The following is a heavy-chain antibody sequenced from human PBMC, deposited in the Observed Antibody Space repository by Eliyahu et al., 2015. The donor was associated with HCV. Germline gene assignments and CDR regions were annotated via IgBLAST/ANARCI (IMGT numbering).Heavy chain of an antibody. D-gene: IGHD3-3*01. V-gene: IGHV3-21*01. J-gene: IGHJ6*03. CDR2: ISSKSTYI. CDR3: ASRFWSGGGMDV. Sequence: EVQLVDSGGGXVKPGGSLRLXXEVSGITFSNYTLTWVRQAPGKXLEWVSSISSKSTYIHYADSVKGRFTISRDTAKNSLYLQMNSLRADDTAVYYCASRFWSGGGMDVWGKGTTVIVSS. CDR1: GITFSNYT.